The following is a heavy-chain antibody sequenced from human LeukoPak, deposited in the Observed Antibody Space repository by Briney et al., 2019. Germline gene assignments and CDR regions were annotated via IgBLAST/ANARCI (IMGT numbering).Heavy chain of an antibody. CDR1: GSTFSSYG. D-gene: IGHD2-2*01. CDR3: ARDGQYQLLLHYYYYGMDV. CDR2: IWYDGSNK. Sequence: PGRSLRLSCAASGSTFSSYGMHWVRQAPGKGLEWVAVIWYDGSNKYYADSVKGRFTISRDNSKNTLYLQMNSLRAEDTAVYYCARDGQYQLLLHYYYYGMDVWGQGTTVTVSS. V-gene: IGHV3-33*01. J-gene: IGHJ6*02.